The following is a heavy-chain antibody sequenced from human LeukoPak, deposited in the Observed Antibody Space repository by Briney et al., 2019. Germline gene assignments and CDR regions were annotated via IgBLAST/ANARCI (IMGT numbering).Heavy chain of an antibody. D-gene: IGHD3-22*01. CDR2: IYPGDSDT. Sequence: GESLKISCKGSGYRFSNYWIAWVRQMPGKGLEWMGLIYPGDSDTKYNPSFQGQVTISADKSIGTAYLLWSSLRASDTAMYYCARQPNYFDTRGYLSYAFDIWGQGTMVTVS. J-gene: IGHJ3*02. CDR1: GYRFSNYW. CDR3: ARQPNYFDTRGYLSYAFDI. V-gene: IGHV5-51*01.